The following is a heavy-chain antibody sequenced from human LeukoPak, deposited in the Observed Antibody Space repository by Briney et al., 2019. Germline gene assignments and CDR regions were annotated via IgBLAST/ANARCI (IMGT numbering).Heavy chain of an antibody. J-gene: IGHJ3*02. CDR2: IKQDGSEK. CDR1: GFTFSSYG. CDR3: AREAVAGHDAFDI. V-gene: IGHV3-7*01. D-gene: IGHD6-19*01. Sequence: GGSLRLSCAASGFTFSSYGMHWVRQAPGKGLEWVANIKQDGSEKYYVDSVKGRFTISRDNAKNSLYVQMNSLRAEDTAVYYCAREAVAGHDAFDIWGQGTMVTVSS.